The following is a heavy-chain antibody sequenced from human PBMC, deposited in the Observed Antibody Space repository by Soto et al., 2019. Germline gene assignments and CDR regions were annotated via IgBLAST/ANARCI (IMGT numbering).Heavy chain of an antibody. Sequence: GGSLRLSCAASGFTFSSYAMHWVRQAPGKGLEWVAVISYDGSNKYYADSVKGRFTISRDNSKNTLYLQMNSLRAEDTAVYYCAREPSGYDFYFDYWGQGTLVTVSS. D-gene: IGHD5-12*01. CDR1: GFTFSSYA. J-gene: IGHJ4*02. CDR3: AREPSGYDFYFDY. V-gene: IGHV3-30-3*01. CDR2: ISYDGSNK.